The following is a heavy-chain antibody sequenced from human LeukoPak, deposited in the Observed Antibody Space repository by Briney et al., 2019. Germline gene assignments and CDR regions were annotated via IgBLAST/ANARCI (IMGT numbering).Heavy chain of an antibody. CDR1: GFNFGDYA. J-gene: IGHJ5*02. CDR3: TRGRPEPRDGHNTWWFDP. CDR2: IRSEPYGETA. V-gene: IGHV3-49*04. Sequence: PGRSLRLSCTASGFNFGDYAMNWVRPAPGKGLEWVGFIRSEPYGETAEYAASVKGRFTISRDDSKNIAYLQMNSLKTEDTAVYYCTRGRPEPRDGHNTWWFDPWGQGTLVTVSS. D-gene: IGHD5-24*01.